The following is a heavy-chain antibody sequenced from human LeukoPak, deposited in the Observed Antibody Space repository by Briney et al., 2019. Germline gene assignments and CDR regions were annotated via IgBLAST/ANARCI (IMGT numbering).Heavy chain of an antibody. CDR1: GGSFSGYY. J-gene: IGHJ4*02. Sequence: SETLSLTCAVYGGSFSGYYWGWIRQPPGKGLEWIGEINHSGSTNYNPSLKSRVTISVDTSRNQFSLKLSSVTAADTAVYYCARGMVRGVIITLEFGFDYWGQGTLVTVSS. CDR2: INHSGST. D-gene: IGHD3-10*01. V-gene: IGHV4-34*01. CDR3: ARGMVRGVIITLEFGFDY.